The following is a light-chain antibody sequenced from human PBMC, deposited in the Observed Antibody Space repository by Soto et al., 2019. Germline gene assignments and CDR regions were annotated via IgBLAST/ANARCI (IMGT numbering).Light chain of an antibody. CDR2: DAA. Sequence: DIQMTQSPYSLSAAVGDRVTIACRASQNINTYLNWYQQKPGKAPKLLIFDAASLQNRVPSRFSGGGSRTDFTLTITSLQPEDFATYYCQQTSSAPFTLGPGTKVDIK. V-gene: IGKV1-39*01. CDR3: QQTSSAPFT. CDR1: QNINTY. J-gene: IGKJ3*01.